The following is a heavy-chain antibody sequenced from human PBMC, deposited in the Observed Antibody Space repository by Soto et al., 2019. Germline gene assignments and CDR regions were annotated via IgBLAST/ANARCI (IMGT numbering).Heavy chain of an antibody. V-gene: IGHV4-39*01. CDR2: IYYSGST. CDR1: GGPISSSSYY. Sequence: SETLSLTCTVSGGPISSSSYYWGWIRQPPGKGLEWIGSIYYSGSTYYNPSLKSRVTISVDTSKNQFSLKLSSVTAADTAVYYCARHWMAVDVFDPRGQANLVTVSS. D-gene: IGHD6-19*01. CDR3: ARHWMAVDVFDP. J-gene: IGHJ5*02.